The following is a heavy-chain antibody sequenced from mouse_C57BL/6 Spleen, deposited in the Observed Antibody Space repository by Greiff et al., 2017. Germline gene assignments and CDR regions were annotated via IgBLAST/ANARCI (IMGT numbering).Heavy chain of an antibody. CDR3: ARDARDYGGAMDY. D-gene: IGHD2-4*01. CDR1: GFTFSDFY. V-gene: IGHV7-1*01. J-gene: IGHJ4*01. CDR2: SRNKANDYTT. Sequence: EVKLMESGGGLVQSGRSLRLSCATSGFTFSDFYMEWVRQAPGKGLEWIAASRNKANDYTTEYSASVKGRFIVSRDTSQSILYLQMNALRAEDTAIYYCARDARDYGGAMDYWGQGTSVTVSS.